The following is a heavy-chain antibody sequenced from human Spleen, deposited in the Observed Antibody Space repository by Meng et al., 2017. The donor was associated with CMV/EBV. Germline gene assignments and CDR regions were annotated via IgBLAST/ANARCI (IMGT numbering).Heavy chain of an antibody. V-gene: IGHV3-48*03. CDR1: GFSFSYYE. Sequence: GESLKISCAASGFSFSYYEMNWVRQAPGRGLEWVSFISSSGGTVYYADSVKGRFTISRDNAKKSLYLQMNSLRAEDTAVYYCARGDGDSYDFGALDPCGQGTLVTVSS. D-gene: IGHD3/OR15-3a*01. CDR2: ISSSGGTV. CDR3: ARGDGDSYDFGALDP. J-gene: IGHJ5*02.